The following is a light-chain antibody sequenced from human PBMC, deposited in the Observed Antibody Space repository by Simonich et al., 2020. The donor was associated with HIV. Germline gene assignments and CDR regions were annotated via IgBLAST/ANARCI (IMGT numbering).Light chain of an antibody. CDR3: QQYNNWPSFT. Sequence: EIVLTQSPGTLSLSPGERATLSCRASQSVSSSYLAWYQQKPGLAPRLLIYGASTRATGVPARFSGSGSGTEFTLTISSLQSEDFALYYCQQYNNWPSFTFGPGTKVDIK. V-gene: IGKV3-15*01. CDR2: GAS. J-gene: IGKJ3*01. CDR1: QSVSSSY.